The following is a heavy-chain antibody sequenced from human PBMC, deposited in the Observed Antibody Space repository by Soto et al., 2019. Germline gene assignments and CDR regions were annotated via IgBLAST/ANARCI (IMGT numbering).Heavy chain of an antibody. D-gene: IGHD2-2*01. CDR2: ISYDGSNK. V-gene: IGHV3-30-3*01. CDR1: GFTFSSYA. Sequence: SLRLSCAASGFTFSSYAMHWVRQAPGKGLEWVAVISYDGSNKYYADSVKGRFTISRDNSKNTLYLQMNSLRAEDTAVYYCARDMVPAAKSHYGMDVWGQGTTVTVSS. J-gene: IGHJ6*02. CDR3: ARDMVPAAKSHYGMDV.